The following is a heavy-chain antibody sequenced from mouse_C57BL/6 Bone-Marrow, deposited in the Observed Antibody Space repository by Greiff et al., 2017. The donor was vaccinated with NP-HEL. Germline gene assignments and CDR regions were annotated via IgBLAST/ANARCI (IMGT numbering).Heavy chain of an antibody. D-gene: IGHD2-3*01. CDR2: IDPSDSET. CDR3: ARTGYDGYSGFAY. CDR1: GYTFTSYW. V-gene: IGHV1-52*01. J-gene: IGHJ3*01. Sequence: QVQLQQSGAELVRPGSSVKLSCKASGYTFTSYWMHWVKQRPIQGLEWIGNIDPSDSETHYNQKFKDKATLTVAKSSSTAYLQLSSLTAEDSAVYYCARTGYDGYSGFAYWGQGTLVTVSA.